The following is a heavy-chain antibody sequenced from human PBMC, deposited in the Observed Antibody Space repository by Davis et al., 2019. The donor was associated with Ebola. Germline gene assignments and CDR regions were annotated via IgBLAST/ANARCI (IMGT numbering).Heavy chain of an antibody. Sequence: GGSLRLSCAASGFIFSTYVMSWVRQVPGKGLEWVPTYGTSADTYYADSVKGRFTISRDNSKNTLYLQMNGLRVEDTAIYYCAKDNRNIWSEVWGQGTMVTVSS. D-gene: IGHD2/OR15-2a*01. CDR1: GFIFSTYV. CDR3: AKDNRNIWSEV. J-gene: IGHJ3*01. CDR2: GTSADT. V-gene: IGHV3-23*01.